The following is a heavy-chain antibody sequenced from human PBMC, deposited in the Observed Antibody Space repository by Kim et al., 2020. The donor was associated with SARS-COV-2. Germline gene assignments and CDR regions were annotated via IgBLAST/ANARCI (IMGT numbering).Heavy chain of an antibody. D-gene: IGHD6-19*01. CDR3: AKDEIAVAGTPFDY. Sequence: ADSVKGRFTISRDNSKNTLYLQMNSLRAEDTAVYYCAKDEIAVAGTPFDYWGQGTLVTVSS. J-gene: IGHJ4*02. V-gene: IGHV3-23*01.